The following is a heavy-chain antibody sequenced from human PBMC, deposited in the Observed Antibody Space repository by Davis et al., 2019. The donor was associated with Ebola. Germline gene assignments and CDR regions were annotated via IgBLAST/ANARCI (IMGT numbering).Heavy chain of an antibody. CDR3: ARDRRVIPAAMS. CDR2: ISSSDTTI. Sequence: GGSLRLSCEASGVTFNTYEMNWVRQAPGKGLEWVAYISSSDTTIYYADSVRGRFTISRDNSKNIVFLQMTSLRAEDTAVYYCARDRRVIPAAMSWGQGTLVTVSS. J-gene: IGHJ5*02. CDR1: GVTFNTYE. D-gene: IGHD2-2*01. V-gene: IGHV3-48*03.